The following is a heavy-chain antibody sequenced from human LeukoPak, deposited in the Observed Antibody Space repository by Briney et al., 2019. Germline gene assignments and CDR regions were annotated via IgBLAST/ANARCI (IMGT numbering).Heavy chain of an antibody. D-gene: IGHD6-13*01. V-gene: IGHV3-23*01. J-gene: IGHJ4*02. CDR1: GFTFSSYA. CDR3: AHISSSWPDY. CDR2: ISGGGGST. Sequence: GGSLRLSCAASGFTFSSYAMSWVRQAPGKGLEWVSAISGGGGSTYYADSVKGRFTISRDNSKNTLYLQMNSLRAVDTAVYYCAHISSSWPDYWGQGTLVTVSS.